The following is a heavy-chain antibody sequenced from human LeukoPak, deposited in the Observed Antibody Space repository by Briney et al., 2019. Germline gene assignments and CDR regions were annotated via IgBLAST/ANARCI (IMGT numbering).Heavy chain of an antibody. CDR2: IYYSGST. D-gene: IGHD6-13*01. Sequence: SETLSLTCTVSGDSISSISYYWGWIRQPPGKGLEWIGYIYYSGSTNYNPSLKSRVTISIDTSKNQFSLKLSSVTAADTAVYYCARVSLEEQLAVSYWGQGTLVTVSS. V-gene: IGHV4-61*05. CDR3: ARVSLEEQLAVSY. J-gene: IGHJ4*02. CDR1: GDSISSISYY.